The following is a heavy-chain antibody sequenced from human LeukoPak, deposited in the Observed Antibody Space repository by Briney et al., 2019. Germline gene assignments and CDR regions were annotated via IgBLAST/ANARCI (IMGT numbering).Heavy chain of an antibody. Sequence: GGSLRLSCAASGFTFSSYGMHWVRQAPGEGLEWVSAISGSGGSTYYADSVKGRFTISRDNSKNTLYLQMNSLRAEDTAVYYCAKNSIASTGGVFDIWGQGTMVTVSS. J-gene: IGHJ3*02. CDR2: ISGSGGST. D-gene: IGHD6-6*01. CDR3: AKNSIASTGGVFDI. CDR1: GFTFSSYG. V-gene: IGHV3-23*01.